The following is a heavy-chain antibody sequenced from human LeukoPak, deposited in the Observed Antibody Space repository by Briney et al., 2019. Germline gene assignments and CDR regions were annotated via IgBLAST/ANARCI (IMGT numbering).Heavy chain of an antibody. Sequence: PGGSLILSCAASGFTFSSYAMSWVRQAPGKGLEWVSAISGSGGSTYYADSVKGRFTISRDNSKNTLYLQMNSLRAEDTAVYYCAKYSSSWYTSRDAFDIWGQGTMVTVSS. CDR2: ISGSGGST. J-gene: IGHJ3*02. CDR3: AKYSSSWYTSRDAFDI. D-gene: IGHD6-13*01. CDR1: GFTFSSYA. V-gene: IGHV3-23*01.